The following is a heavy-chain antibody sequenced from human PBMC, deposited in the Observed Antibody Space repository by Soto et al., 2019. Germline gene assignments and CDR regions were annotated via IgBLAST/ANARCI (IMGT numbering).Heavy chain of an antibody. V-gene: IGHV1-46*01. Sequence: ASLKVSCKASGYTFTSYYMHWVRQAPGQGLEWMGIINPSGGSTSYAQKFQGRVTMTRDTSTSTVYMELSSLRSEDTAVYYCAAYCGGDCQLAADAFDIWGQGTMVTVSS. J-gene: IGHJ3*02. CDR2: INPSGGST. D-gene: IGHD2-21*01. CDR1: GYTFTSYY. CDR3: AAYCGGDCQLAADAFDI.